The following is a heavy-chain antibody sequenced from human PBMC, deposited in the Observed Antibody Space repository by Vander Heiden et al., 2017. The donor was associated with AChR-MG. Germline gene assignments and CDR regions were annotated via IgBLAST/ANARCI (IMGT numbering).Heavy chain of an antibody. CDR2: VSWNSDSI. D-gene: IGHD4-4*01. J-gene: IGHJ5*02. V-gene: IGHV3-9*01. CDR3: ARMHSNCFDP. CDR1: GFTFDEYA. Sequence: EVQLVESGGGLVQPGGSLRLPCAASGFTFDEYAMHWVRQAPGKGLEWVSGVSWNSDSIDYADSVKGRFTISRDNAKNSLYLQMNSLRAEDTALYYCARMHSNCFDPWGQGTLVTVSS.